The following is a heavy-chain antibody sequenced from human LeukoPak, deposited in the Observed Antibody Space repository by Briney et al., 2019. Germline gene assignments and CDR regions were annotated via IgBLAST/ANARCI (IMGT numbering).Heavy chain of an antibody. CDR3: ARDLGGGTFDY. J-gene: IGHJ4*02. D-gene: IGHD2-15*01. V-gene: IGHV4-61*01. CDR1: GGSVSSGSYY. Sequence: SETLSLTCTVSGGSVSSGSYYWSWIRQPPGKGLEWIGYIYYSGSTNYNPSLKSRVTISVDTSKNQFSLKLSSVTAADTAVYYCARDLGGGTFDYWGQGTLVTVSS. CDR2: IYYSGST.